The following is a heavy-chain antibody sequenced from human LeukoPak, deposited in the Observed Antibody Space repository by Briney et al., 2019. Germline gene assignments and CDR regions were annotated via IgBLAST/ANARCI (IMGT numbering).Heavy chain of an antibody. V-gene: IGHV4-30-4*01. D-gene: IGHD3-3*01. CDR3: ARGVNRILRFLEWLPGDYGMDV. J-gene: IGHJ6*02. Sequence: PSETLSLTCTVSGGSISSGDFYWSWIRQPPGKGLEWIGFIYYSGSTYYNPSLKSRVTISVDTSKNQFSLKLSSVTAADTAVYYCARGVNRILRFLEWLPGDYGMDVWGQGTTVTVSS. CDR1: GGSISSGDFY. CDR2: IYYSGST.